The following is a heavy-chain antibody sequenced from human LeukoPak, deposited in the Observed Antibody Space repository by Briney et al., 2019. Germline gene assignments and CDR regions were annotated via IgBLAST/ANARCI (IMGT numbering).Heavy chain of an antibody. Sequence: SETLSLTCTVSGGSISSYYWSWIRQPAGKGLEWIGRISTSGSTNYNPSLKSRVTMSVDTSKNQFSLKLSSVTAADTAVYYCARAGGGYCSSTSCYTPPDYWGQGTLVTVSS. CDR3: ARAGGGYCSSTSCYTPPDY. D-gene: IGHD2-2*01. V-gene: IGHV4-4*07. J-gene: IGHJ4*02. CDR1: GGSISSYY. CDR2: ISTSGST.